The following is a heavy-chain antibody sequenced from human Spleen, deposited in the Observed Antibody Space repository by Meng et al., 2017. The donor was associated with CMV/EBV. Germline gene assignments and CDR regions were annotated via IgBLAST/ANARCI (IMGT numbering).Heavy chain of an antibody. J-gene: IGHJ5*02. CDR1: GGSVGSSYW. CDR3: ASVFLAAADLNWFDP. CDR2: IYHSGST. Sequence: SGGSVGSSYWWSWDRQPPGKGLEWIGEIYHSGSTNYNPSLKSRVTISVDKSKNQFSLKLSSVTAADTAVYYCASVFLAAADLNWFDPWGQGTLVTVSS. V-gene: IGHV4-4*02. D-gene: IGHD6-13*01.